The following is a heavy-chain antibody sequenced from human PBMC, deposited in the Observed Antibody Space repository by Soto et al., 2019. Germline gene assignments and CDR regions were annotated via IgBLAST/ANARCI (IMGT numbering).Heavy chain of an antibody. Sequence: GGSLRLSCAASGFTFSSYWMHWVRQAPGKGLVWVSRINSDGSSTSYADSVKGRFTISRDNAKNTLYLQMNSLRAEDTAVYYCARGHTTMVRGVSKRAYYYYMDVWGKGTTVTVSS. CDR3: ARGHTTMVRGVSKRAYYYYMDV. D-gene: IGHD3-10*01. J-gene: IGHJ6*03. CDR1: GFTFSSYW. V-gene: IGHV3-74*01. CDR2: INSDGSST.